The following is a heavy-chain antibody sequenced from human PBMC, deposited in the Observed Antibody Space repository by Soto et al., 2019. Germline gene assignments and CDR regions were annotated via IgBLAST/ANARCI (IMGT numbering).Heavy chain of an antibody. Sequence: SQTLSLTCAITGDRVSSNSPGVSWVSQSPARGLEWLGRTYYRSKWDYDYAVSGRGRVTINADRSKKQYCVQLNSVTLEDTAVYFCVRGEEYSGRIFEDWG. D-gene: IGHD1-26*01. CDR3: VRGEEYSGRIFED. V-gene: IGHV6-1*01. CDR2: TYYRSKWDY. J-gene: IGHJ3*01. CDR1: GDRVSSNSPG.